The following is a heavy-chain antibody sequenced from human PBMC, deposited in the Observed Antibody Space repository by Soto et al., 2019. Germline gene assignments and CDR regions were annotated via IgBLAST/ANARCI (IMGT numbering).Heavy chain of an antibody. CDR3: TRGLSVTARLWYYYYMDV. CDR2: IRSKAYGGTT. D-gene: IGHD1-20*01. Sequence: GGSLRLSCTASGFTFGDYAMSWFRQAPGKGLEWVGFIRSKAYGGTTEYAASVKGRFTISRDDSKTIASLQMNSLKTEDTAVYYCTRGLSVTARLWYYYYMDVWGKGTTVTVSS. J-gene: IGHJ6*03. CDR1: GFTFGDYA. V-gene: IGHV3-49*03.